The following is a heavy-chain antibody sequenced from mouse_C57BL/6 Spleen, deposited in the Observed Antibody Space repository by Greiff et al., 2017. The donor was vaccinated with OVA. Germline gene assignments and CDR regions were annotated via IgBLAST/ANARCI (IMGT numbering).Heavy chain of an antibody. Sequence: QVQLKESGAELVRPGTSVKVSCKASGYAFTNYLIEWVKQRPGQGLEWIGVINPGSGGTNYNEKFKGKATLTADKSSSTAYMQLSSLTSEDSAVYFCARSDDYGPPVFAYWGQGTLVTVSA. CDR1: GYAFTNYL. CDR2: INPGSGGT. CDR3: ARSDDYGPPVFAY. D-gene: IGHD2-4*01. V-gene: IGHV1-54*01. J-gene: IGHJ3*01.